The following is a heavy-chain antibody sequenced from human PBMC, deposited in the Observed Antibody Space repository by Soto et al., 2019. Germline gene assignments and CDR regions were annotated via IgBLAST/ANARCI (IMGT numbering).Heavy chain of an antibody. Sequence: PSPTLSLTCAISGDTVSSDSAAWNWIRQSPSRGLEWLGRTYYRSKWYNDYAVSVKSRIIINPDTSRNQFSLHLNSVTPDDTAVYYCARDFRTPDSTSWFNWFDPWGQGILVTVSS. J-gene: IGHJ5*02. CDR3: ARDFRTPDSTSWFNWFDP. CDR2: TYYRSKWYN. CDR1: GDTVSSDSAA. D-gene: IGHD2-2*01. V-gene: IGHV6-1*01.